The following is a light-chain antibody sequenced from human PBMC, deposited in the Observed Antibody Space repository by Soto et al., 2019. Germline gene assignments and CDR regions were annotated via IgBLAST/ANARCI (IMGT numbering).Light chain of an antibody. Sequence: QSALAHPASVSGSPGQSITISCTGTSGDVGSYNLVSWYQQHPGKAPKLMIYEGSKRPSGVSNRSPGSKSGNTASLTISGLQAEDEADYYCCSYAGSSTFFYVLGTGTKVTVL. CDR3: CSYAGSSTFFYV. CDR1: SGDVGSYNL. J-gene: IGLJ1*01. V-gene: IGLV2-23*03. CDR2: EGS.